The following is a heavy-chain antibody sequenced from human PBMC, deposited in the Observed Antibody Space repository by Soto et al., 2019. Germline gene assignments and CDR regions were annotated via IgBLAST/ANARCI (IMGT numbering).Heavy chain of an antibody. D-gene: IGHD3-10*01. CDR3: ARQSITMVREGDAFDI. Sequence: GESLKISCKGSGYSFTSYWIGWVRQMPGKGLEWMGIIYPGDSDTRYSPSFQGQVTISADKSISTAYLQWSSLKASDTAMYYCARQSITMVREGDAFDIWGQGTMVTVSS. J-gene: IGHJ3*02. CDR2: IYPGDSDT. CDR1: GYSFTSYW. V-gene: IGHV5-51*01.